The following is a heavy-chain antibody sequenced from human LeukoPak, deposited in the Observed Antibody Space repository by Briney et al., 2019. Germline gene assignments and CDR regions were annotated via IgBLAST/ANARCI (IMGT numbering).Heavy chain of an antibody. CDR2: IYYSGST. CDR1: GGSISSFTTHY. Sequence: SETLSLTCSVSGGSISSFTTHYWGWIRQPPGKGLEWIGSIYYSGSTYYNPSLKSRVTISVDTSKNQFSLKLSSVTAADTAVYYCARVIPNGYSYGLRGYYYYYMDVWGKGTTVTVSS. D-gene: IGHD5-18*01. V-gene: IGHV4-39*07. CDR3: ARVIPNGYSYGLRGYYYYYMDV. J-gene: IGHJ6*03.